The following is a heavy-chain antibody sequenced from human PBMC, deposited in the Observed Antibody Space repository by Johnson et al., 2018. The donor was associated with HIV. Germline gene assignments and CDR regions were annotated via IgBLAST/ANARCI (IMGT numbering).Heavy chain of an antibody. CDR3: ARGGKDHAFDI. CDR2: ISYDGSNK. J-gene: IGHJ3*02. D-gene: IGHD3-16*01. Sequence: QVQVVESGGGVVQPGRSLRLSCAASGFTFSSYAMHWVRQAPGKGLEWVAVISYDGSNKNYADSVKGRFTISRDNPKNTLYLQMNSLRAEDTAVYYCARGGKDHAFDIWGQGTMVTVSS. V-gene: IGHV3-30*04. CDR1: GFTFSSYA.